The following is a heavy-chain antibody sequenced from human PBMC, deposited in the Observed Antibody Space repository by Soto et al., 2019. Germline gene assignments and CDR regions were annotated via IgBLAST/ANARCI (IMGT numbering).Heavy chain of an antibody. D-gene: IGHD2-15*01. CDR1: GFTFIDSP. V-gene: IGHV3-73*01. CDR3: TSHSPEDMIRK. CDR2: IRNKTNNYAT. J-gene: IGHJ4*02. Sequence: PGGSLRLSCAASGFTFIDSPMHWVRQASGKGLEWVGRIRNKTNNYATAYAASVKGRFTISRDGSKNTAYLQLNSLKTEDTAVYYCTSHSPEDMIRKWGQGTLVTVSS.